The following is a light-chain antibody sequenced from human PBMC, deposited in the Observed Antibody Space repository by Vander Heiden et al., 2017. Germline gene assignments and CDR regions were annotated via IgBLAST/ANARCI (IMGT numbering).Light chain of an antibody. J-gene: IGKJ2*01. Sequence: IVLRTPPGATSLSPGERATRSCRGSQSSSSSYVAWYQQKSGQAPRLLIHDTSSRATGIPDRFSGSGSGTDFTLTITRLEPDDFAVYYCQQYSSSPLTFGQGTKLEIK. CDR1: QSSSSSY. CDR3: QQYSSSPLT. CDR2: DTS. V-gene: IGKV3-20*01.